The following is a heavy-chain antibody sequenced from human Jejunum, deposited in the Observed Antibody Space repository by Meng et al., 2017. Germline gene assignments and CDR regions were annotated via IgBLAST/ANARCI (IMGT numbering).Heavy chain of an antibody. V-gene: IGHV4-4*02. CDR2: IYHSGAT. CDR1: GDSISSANW. CDR3: ARKISPVSAIY. J-gene: IGHJ1*01. D-gene: IGHD2-21*02. Sequence: VPRQESGPGMVTPSGTLSLTCACPGDSISSANWWIWFRQPPGKGLEWIGEIYHSGATYDNPSLRSRLTMSVDKSKNQFSLNLTSVTAADTAVYYCARKISPVSAIYWGQGNLVHGAS.